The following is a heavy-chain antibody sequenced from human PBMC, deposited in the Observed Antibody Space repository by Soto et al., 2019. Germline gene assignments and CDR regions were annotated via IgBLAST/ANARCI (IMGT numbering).Heavy chain of an antibody. J-gene: IGHJ6*02. CDR3: ARKRPAASYYYYGMDV. CDR1: GYSFTSYW. Sequence: LGESLKISCKGSGYSFTSYWIGWVRQMPGKGLEWMGIIYPGDSDTRYSPSFQGQVTISADKSISTAYLQWSSLKASDTAMYYCARKRPAASYYYYGMDVSGQGTTVTVSS. D-gene: IGHD2-2*01. V-gene: IGHV5-51*01. CDR2: IYPGDSDT.